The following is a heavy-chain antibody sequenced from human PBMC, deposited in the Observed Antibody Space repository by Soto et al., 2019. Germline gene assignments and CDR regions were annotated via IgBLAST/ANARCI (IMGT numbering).Heavy chain of an antibody. Sequence: QVQLQESGPGLVKPSQTLSLTCTVSGGSISSGDYYWSWIRQPPGKGLEWIGYIYYSGSTYYNPSLKSPVTISVDTSKNQVSLTLSSVTGAFTFVYYCAGNSYGYAFYDNWSQGALVHISS. J-gene: IGHJ4*02. V-gene: IGHV4-30-4*01. D-gene: IGHD5-18*01. CDR1: GGSISSGDYY. CDR3: AGNSYGYAFYDN. CDR2: IYYSGST.